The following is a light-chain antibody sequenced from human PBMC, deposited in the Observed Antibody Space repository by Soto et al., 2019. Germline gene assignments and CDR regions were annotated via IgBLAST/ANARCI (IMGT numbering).Light chain of an antibody. J-gene: IGKJ4*01. V-gene: IGKV3-20*01. CDR1: QSVSSSF. CDR2: GAS. CDR3: QQYDNSPLT. Sequence: EIVLTQSPGTLSLSPGERATLSCRASQSVSSSFLSWYQQKPGKAPRLLIYGASSRATGIPERFSGSGSGTDFPLTISRLEPEDFAVYYCQQYDNSPLTFGGGTKVEIK.